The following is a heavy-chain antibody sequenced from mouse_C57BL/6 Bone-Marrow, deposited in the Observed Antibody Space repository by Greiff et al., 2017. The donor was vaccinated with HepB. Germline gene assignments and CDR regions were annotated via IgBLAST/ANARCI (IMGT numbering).Heavy chain of an antibody. CDR1: GYTFTSYW. Sequence: VQLQQPGAELVKPGASVKMSCKASGYTFTSYWITWVKQRPGQGLEWIGDIYPGSGSTNYNEKFKSKATLTGDTSSSTAYMQLSSLTSEDSAVYYCARNWYFDVWGTGTTVTVSS. V-gene: IGHV1-55*01. CDR3: ARNWYFDV. J-gene: IGHJ1*03. CDR2: IYPGSGST.